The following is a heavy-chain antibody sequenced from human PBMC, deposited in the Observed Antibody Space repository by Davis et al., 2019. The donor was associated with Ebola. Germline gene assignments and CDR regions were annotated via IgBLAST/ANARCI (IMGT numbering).Heavy chain of an antibody. CDR3: AKDVSWS. CDR1: GFTFSSYA. D-gene: IGHD2-21*01. J-gene: IGHJ5*02. V-gene: IGHV3-30*02. CDR2: IRFDGSNK. Sequence: GESLKISCAASGFTFSSYAMHWVRQAPGRGLAWVAYIRFDGSNKYYADSVKGRFTISGDNSKNTLYLQMNSLRAKDTAVYYCAKDVSWSWGQGTLVTVSS.